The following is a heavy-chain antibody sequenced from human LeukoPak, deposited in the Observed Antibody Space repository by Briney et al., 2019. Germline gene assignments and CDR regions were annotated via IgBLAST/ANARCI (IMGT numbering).Heavy chain of an antibody. V-gene: IGHV3-30*03. CDR2: ISYDGSDI. Sequence: GESLRLSCAASGFTFSSYGMHWVRQPPGKGLEWVELISYDGSDIYYADSVKGRFSICRGTSKHTTYMQMNSLRAEETSVYYWARDKRGYRYGLFAYWGEG. J-gene: IGHJ4*02. CDR1: GFTFSSYG. D-gene: IGHD5-18*01. CDR3: ARDKRGYRYGLFAY.